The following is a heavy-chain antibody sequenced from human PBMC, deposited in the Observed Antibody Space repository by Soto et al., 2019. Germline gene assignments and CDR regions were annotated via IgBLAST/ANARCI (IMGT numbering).Heavy chain of an antibody. CDR3: ATVSWHRTPYGMDV. CDR2: INHSGST. D-gene: IGHD2-15*01. Sequence: PSETLSLTCAVYGGSFSGYYWSWIRQPPGKGLEWIGEINHSGSTNYNPSLKSRVTISVDTSKNQFSLKLSSVTAADTAVYYCATVSWHRTPYGMDVWGQGTTVTVS. CDR1: GGSFSGYY. J-gene: IGHJ6*02. V-gene: IGHV4-34*01.